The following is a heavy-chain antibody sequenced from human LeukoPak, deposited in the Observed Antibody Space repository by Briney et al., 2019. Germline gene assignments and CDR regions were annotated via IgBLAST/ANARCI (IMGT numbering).Heavy chain of an antibody. V-gene: IGHV3-11*01. CDR1: GFTFSDYY. CDR3: AKVDYGDSRTDPYRLLNYFDY. Sequence: PGGSLRLSCAASGFTFSDYYMSWIRQAPGKGLEWVSYIGSSGRTIYYADSVKGRFTISRDNAKNSLYLQMNSLRAEDTAVYYCAKVDYGDSRTDPYRLLNYFDYWGQGTLVTVSS. CDR2: IGSSGRTI. D-gene: IGHD4-17*01. J-gene: IGHJ4*02.